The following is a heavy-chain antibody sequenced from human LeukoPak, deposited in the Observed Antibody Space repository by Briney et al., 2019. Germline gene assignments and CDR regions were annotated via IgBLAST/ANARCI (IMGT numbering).Heavy chain of an antibody. D-gene: IGHD4-23*01. J-gene: IGHJ4*02. CDR3: AGDTVGFDS. CDR2: INHSGST. CDR1: GGSFNGYY. V-gene: IGHV4-34*01. Sequence: PSETLSLTCAVYGGSFNGYYWSWIRQPPGKGLEWIGEINHSGSTNYNPSLKSRVTISVDTSKNQFSLKLSSVTAADTAVYYCAGDTVGFDSWGQGALVTVSS.